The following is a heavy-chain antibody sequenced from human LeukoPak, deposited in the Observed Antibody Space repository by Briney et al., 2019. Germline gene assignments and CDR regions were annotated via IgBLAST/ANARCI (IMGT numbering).Heavy chain of an antibody. CDR2: IGTVADT. CDR3: ARGWGGHGRSWGALDF. Sequence: GGSLRLSCAASGFNFKNYDFHWVRQVAGKRLEWVADIGTVADTFYPDSVMGRFTISRENAKNSFYLQMNSLRAGDTAVYYCARGWGGHGRSWGALDFWGQGILVTVSS. CDR1: GFNFKNYD. J-gene: IGHJ4*02. V-gene: IGHV3-13*01. D-gene: IGHD3-16*01.